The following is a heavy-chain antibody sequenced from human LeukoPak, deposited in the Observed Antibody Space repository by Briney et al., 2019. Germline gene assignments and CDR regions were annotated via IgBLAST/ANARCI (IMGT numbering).Heavy chain of an antibody. CDR3: AREVDSSGYYLPDAFDI. CDR1: GFTFDDYA. V-gene: IGHV3-9*01. CDR2: ISWNSGSI. J-gene: IGHJ3*02. D-gene: IGHD3-22*01. Sequence: GRSLRLSCAASGFTFDDYAMHWVRQAPGKGLEWVSGISWNSGSIGYADSVKGRFTISRDNAKNSLYLQMNSLRAEDTAVYYCAREVDSSGYYLPDAFDIWGQGTMVTVSS.